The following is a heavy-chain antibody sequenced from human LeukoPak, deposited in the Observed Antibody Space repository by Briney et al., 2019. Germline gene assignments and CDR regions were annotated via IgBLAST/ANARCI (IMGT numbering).Heavy chain of an antibody. J-gene: IGHJ4*02. V-gene: IGHV5-10-1*01. D-gene: IGHD6-6*01. CDR3: ARRGRSSSNFDF. Sequence: GESLKISCKGSGYIFTSYWITWVRQMPGTGLEWMGMIDPTDSYTNYSPSFQGHVTISTDKSISTAYLQWSSLKASDTAIYYCARRGRSSSNFDFWGQGTRVTVSS. CDR2: IDPTDSYT. CDR1: GYIFTSYW.